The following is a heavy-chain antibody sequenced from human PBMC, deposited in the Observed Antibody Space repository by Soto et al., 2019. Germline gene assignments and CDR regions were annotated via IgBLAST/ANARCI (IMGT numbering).Heavy chain of an antibody. V-gene: IGHV3-48*02. CDR2: IGSTGATM. J-gene: IGHJ6*02. D-gene: IGHD5-12*01. CDR3: ATTVATPDTLYYYALDV. Sequence: EVQLVESGGGVVQPGGSLRLSCAASGFTFYDYSMHWVRQAPGKGLEWLSYIGSTGATMYYADSVKGRFTISRDNAKKSLHLQMNSLRHGDTAVYYCATTVATPDTLYYYALDVWGPGTTVTVSS. CDR1: GFTFYDYS.